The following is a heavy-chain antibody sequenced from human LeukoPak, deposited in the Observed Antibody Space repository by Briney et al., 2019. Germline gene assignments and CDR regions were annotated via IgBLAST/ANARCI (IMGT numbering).Heavy chain of an antibody. CDR2: IYTSGNT. CDR3: ARDLGGYNYGYSFDF. CDR1: GGSISGYY. D-gene: IGHD5-18*01. J-gene: IGHJ4*02. V-gene: IGHV4-4*07. Sequence: SETLSLTCTVSGGSISGYYWNWIRQPAGKGLEWIGRIYTSGNTNYNPSLKSRVTMSVDTSKDQFFLKLFSVTAADTAVYYCARDLGGYNYGYSFDFWGQGTLVTVSS.